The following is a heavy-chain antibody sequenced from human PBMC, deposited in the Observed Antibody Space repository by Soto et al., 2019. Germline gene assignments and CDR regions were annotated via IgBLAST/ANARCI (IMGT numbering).Heavy chain of an antibody. CDR2: IYHSGDT. J-gene: IGHJ6*02. Sequence: PSETLSLTCSVSGYFISSGYYWGWIRQPPGKGLEWIGSIYHSGDTYFNPSPKSRVTISVDTSKNQFSLELSSVTAADTAVYYCARGGTVTTYYYYGMDVWGQGTTVTVSS. V-gene: IGHV4-38-2*02. D-gene: IGHD4-17*01. CDR3: ARGGTVTTYYYYGMDV. CDR1: GYFISSGYY.